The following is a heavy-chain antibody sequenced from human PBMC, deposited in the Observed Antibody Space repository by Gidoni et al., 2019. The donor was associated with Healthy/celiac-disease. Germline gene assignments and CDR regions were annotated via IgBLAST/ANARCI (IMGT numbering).Heavy chain of an antibody. Sequence: EVQLVESGGGLVQPGGSLRLSCAASGFTFSSYWMSWVRQAPGKGLEWVANIKQDGSEKYYVDSVKGRFTISRDNAKNSLYLQMNSLRAEDTAVYYCARGNRGIVVVISDYWGQGTLVTVSS. D-gene: IGHD3-22*01. CDR3: ARGNRGIVVVISDY. CDR1: GFTFSSYW. J-gene: IGHJ4*02. V-gene: IGHV3-7*04. CDR2: IKQDGSEK.